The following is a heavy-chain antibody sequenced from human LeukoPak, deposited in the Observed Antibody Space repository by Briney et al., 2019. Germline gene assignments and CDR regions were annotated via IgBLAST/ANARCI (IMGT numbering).Heavy chain of an antibody. V-gene: IGHV4-31*03. J-gene: IGHJ3*02. D-gene: IGHD6-19*01. CDR1: GGSISSGGYY. CDR3: ARTTVMAGTQCAFDI. CDR2: IYYSGST. Sequence: SETLSLTCTVSGGSISSGGYYWSWTRQHPGKGLEWIGYIYYSGSTYYNPSLKSRVTISVDTSKNQFSLKLSSVTAADTAVYYCARTTVMAGTQCAFDIWGQGTMVTVSS.